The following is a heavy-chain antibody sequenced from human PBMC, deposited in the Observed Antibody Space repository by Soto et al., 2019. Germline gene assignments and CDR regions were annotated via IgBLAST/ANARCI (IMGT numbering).Heavy chain of an antibody. CDR3: ARQGPTMVRGVTEIEDYYYYYMDV. V-gene: IGHV4-59*08. CDR2: IYYSGST. Sequence: SETLSLTCTVSGGSISSYYWSWIRQPPGKGLEWIGYIYYSGSTNYNPSLKSRVTISVDTSKNQFSLKLSSVTAADTAVYYCARQGPTMVRGVTEIEDYYYYYMDVWGKGTTVTVSS. CDR1: GGSISSYY. J-gene: IGHJ6*03. D-gene: IGHD3-10*01.